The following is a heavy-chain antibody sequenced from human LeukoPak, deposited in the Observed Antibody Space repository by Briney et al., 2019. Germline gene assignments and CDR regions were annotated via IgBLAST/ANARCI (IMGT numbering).Heavy chain of an antibody. CDR3: ARDRWELLNAFDI. CDR1: GFTFSSYW. J-gene: IGHJ3*02. Sequence: PGGSLRLSCAASGFTFSSYWMHWVRQAPGKGPVWVSRINSDGSSTSYADSVKGRFTISRDNAKNTLYLQMNSLRAEDTAVYYCARDRWELLNAFDIWGQGTMVTVSS. CDR2: INSDGSST. D-gene: IGHD1-26*01. V-gene: IGHV3-74*01.